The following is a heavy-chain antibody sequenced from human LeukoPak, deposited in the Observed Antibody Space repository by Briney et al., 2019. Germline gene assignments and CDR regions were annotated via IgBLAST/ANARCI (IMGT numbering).Heavy chain of an antibody. D-gene: IGHD5-12*01. CDR3: ARRGGYSGYEIRLFDY. Sequence: PSETLSLTCTVSGGSISSSSYYWGWIRQPPGKGLEWIGSIYYSGSTYYNPSLKSRVTISVDTSKNQFSLKLSSVTAADTAVYYCARRGGYSGYEIRLFDYWGQGTLVTVSS. CDR1: GGSISSSSYY. J-gene: IGHJ4*02. CDR2: IYYSGST. V-gene: IGHV4-39*01.